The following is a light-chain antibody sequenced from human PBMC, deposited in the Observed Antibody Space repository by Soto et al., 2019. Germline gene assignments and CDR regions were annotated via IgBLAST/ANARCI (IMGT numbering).Light chain of an antibody. J-gene: IGLJ2*01. CDR3: ATWDTGLTAGV. CDR1: SSNIGSNS. CDR2: DTA. Sequence: QSVLTQPPSVSAAPGEKVTISCSGTSSNIGSNSVSWYQQLPGMPPKLLIYDTAKRPPGIPDRFSGSKSGTSATLAISGLQTGDEADYYCATWDTGLTAGVFGGGTKLTVL. V-gene: IGLV1-51*01.